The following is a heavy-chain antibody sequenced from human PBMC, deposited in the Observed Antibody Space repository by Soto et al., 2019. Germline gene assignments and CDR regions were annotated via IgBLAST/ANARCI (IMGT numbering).Heavy chain of an antibody. CDR3: ARDPHGYWGLYAFDI. J-gene: IGHJ3*02. Sequence: KPSETLSLTCTVSGGSVSSGSYYWSWIRQPPGKGLEWIGYIYYSGSTNYNPSLKSRVTISVDTSKNQFSLKLSSVTAADTAVYYCARDPHGYWGLYAFDIWGQGTMVTVSS. CDR1: GGSVSSGSYY. D-gene: IGHD2-8*02. V-gene: IGHV4-61*01. CDR2: IYYSGST.